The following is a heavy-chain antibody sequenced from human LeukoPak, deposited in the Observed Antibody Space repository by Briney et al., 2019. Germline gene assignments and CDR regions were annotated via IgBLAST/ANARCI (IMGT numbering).Heavy chain of an antibody. CDR3: ARDRYYYDSSGYYIFDY. D-gene: IGHD3-22*01. CDR2: IYPSGST. V-gene: IGHV4-4*02. CDR1: GGSISTNNW. J-gene: IGHJ4*02. Sequence: SGTLSLTCVVSGGSISTNNWWSWVRQPAGKGLEWIGRIYPSGSTNYNPSLKSRVTMSVDTSKNQFSLKLSSVTAADTAVYYCARDRYYYDSSGYYIFDYWGQGTLVTVSS.